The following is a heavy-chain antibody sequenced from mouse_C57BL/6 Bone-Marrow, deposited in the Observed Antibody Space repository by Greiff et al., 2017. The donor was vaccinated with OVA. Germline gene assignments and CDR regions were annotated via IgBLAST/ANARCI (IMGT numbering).Heavy chain of an antibody. J-gene: IGHJ4*01. CDR1: GYTFTDYE. Sequence: VQLQQSGAELVRPGASVTLSCKASGYTFTDYEMHWVKQTPVHGLEWIGAIDPETGGTAYNQKFKGKAILTADKSSSTAYMELRSLTSEDSAVYYCTRNYGSSYVGFHWYAMDYWGQGTSVTVSS. V-gene: IGHV1-15*01. CDR3: TRNYGSSYVGFHWYAMDY. CDR2: IDPETGGT. D-gene: IGHD1-1*01.